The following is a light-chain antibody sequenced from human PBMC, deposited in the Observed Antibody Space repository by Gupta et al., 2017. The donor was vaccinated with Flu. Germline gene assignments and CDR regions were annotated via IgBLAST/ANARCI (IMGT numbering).Light chain of an antibody. Sequence: TLPLSPGERATLSCKYSQFSGNSLTWCHQRPGRAPRLLMYDTATRATGGTGRCRGSGTGTEVTITVSSRDQEDFATYYCQHRNTRPPSYTFGQGTKLEI. CDR1: QFSGNS. J-gene: IGKJ2*01. CDR2: DTA. CDR3: QHRNTRPPSYT. V-gene: IGKV3-11*01.